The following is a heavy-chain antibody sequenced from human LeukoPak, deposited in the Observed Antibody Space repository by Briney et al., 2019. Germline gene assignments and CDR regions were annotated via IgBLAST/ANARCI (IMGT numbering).Heavy chain of an antibody. CDR2: IYYSGST. V-gene: IGHV4-30-4*01. CDR3: ARAGPSVPIQH. D-gene: IGHD3-10*01. CDR1: GGSISSGDYY. Sequence: SETLSLTCTVSGGSISSGDYYWSWIRQPPGKGLEWIGYIYYSGSTYYNPSLKSRVTISVDTSKNQFSLKLSSVTAADTAVYYCARAGPSVPIQHWGQGTLVTVSS. J-gene: IGHJ1*01.